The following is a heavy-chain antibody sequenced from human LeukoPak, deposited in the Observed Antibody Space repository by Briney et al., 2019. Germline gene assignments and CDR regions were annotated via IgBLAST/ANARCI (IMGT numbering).Heavy chain of an antibody. J-gene: IGHJ5*02. D-gene: IGHD1-7*01. V-gene: IGHV1-24*01. CDR3: ATREKNWNYENWFDP. CDR2: FDPEDGET. Sequence: ASVKVSCKVSGYTLTELSMHWVRQAPGKGLEWMGGFDPEDGETIYAQKFQGRVTMTEDTSTDAAYMELSSLRSEDTAVYYCATREKNWNYENWFDPWGQGTLVTVSS. CDR1: GYTLTELS.